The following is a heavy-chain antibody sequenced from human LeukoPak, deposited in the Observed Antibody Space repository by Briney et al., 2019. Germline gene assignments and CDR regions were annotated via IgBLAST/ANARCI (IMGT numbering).Heavy chain of an antibody. D-gene: IGHD2-15*01. V-gene: IGHV3-11*05. Sequence: PGGSLRLSCAASGFTFSDYYMSLIRQAPGKGLEWVSYISSSSSYTNYADSVKGRFTISRDNAKNSLYLQMNSLRAEDTAVYYCARAIDCSGGSCYGAGYYYGMDVWGQGTTVTVSS. CDR2: ISSSSSYT. CDR1: GFTFSDYY. J-gene: IGHJ6*02. CDR3: ARAIDCSGGSCYGAGYYYGMDV.